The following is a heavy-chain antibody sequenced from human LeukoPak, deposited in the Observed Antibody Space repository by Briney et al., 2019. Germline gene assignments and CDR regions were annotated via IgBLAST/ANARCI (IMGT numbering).Heavy chain of an antibody. V-gene: IGHV3-21*01. J-gene: IGHJ6*03. Sequence: GGSLRLSCSASGFTFNHYTMNWVRQAPGEGLEWVSSISSSSSYIYYADSMKGRFTISRDNAKNSLYLQMNSLRAEDTAVYYCARDWVGAWGMDVWGKGTTVTVSS. CDR1: GFTFNHYT. CDR2: ISSSSSYI. D-gene: IGHD1-26*01. CDR3: ARDWVGAWGMDV.